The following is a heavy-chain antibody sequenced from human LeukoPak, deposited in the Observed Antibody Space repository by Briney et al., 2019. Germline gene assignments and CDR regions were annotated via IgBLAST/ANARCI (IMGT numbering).Heavy chain of an antibody. Sequence: GGSLRLSCAASGFTFSNVWMNWVRQAPGKGLEWVGRIKSKTDGGTTDYAAPVKGRFTVSRDDSKNMLYLRMNSLKTEDTAVYYCTTATKSGTYSRGYWGQGTLVTVSS. J-gene: IGHJ4*02. CDR1: GFTFSNVW. D-gene: IGHD1-26*01. V-gene: IGHV3-15*01. CDR3: TTATKSGTYSRGY. CDR2: IKSKTDGGTT.